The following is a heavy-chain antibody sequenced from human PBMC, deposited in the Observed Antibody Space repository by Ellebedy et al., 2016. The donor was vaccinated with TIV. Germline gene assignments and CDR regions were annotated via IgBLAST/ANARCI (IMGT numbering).Heavy chain of an antibody. Sequence: PGGSLRLSCAVSGFTFSTSWMSWVRQAPGQGLEWVANMNGDGNERYYVDSVEGRFTISRDNTRNSLYLQMNSLRADDTAVYYCTKDGSGTMNFWGQGTLVTASS. CDR1: GFTFSTSW. CDR3: TKDGSGTMNF. CDR2: MNGDGNER. D-gene: IGHD1-1*01. J-gene: IGHJ4*02. V-gene: IGHV3-7*01.